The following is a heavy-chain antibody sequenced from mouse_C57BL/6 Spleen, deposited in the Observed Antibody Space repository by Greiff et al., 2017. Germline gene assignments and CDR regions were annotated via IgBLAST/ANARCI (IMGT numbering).Heavy chain of an antibody. CDR3: ARHYYGSSYGYAMDY. V-gene: IGHV5-17*01. D-gene: IGHD1-1*01. CDR2: ISSGSSTI. Sequence: EVKLVESGGGLVKPGGSLKLSCAASGFTFSDYGMHWVRQAPEKGLEWVAYISSGSSTIYYADTVKGRFTISRDNAKNTLFLQMDSLRSEDTAMYYCARHYYGSSYGYAMDYWGQGTSVTVSS. J-gene: IGHJ4*01. CDR1: GFTFSDYG.